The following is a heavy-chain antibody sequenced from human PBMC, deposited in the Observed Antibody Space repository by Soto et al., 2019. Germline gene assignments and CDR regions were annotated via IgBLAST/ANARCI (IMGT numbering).Heavy chain of an antibody. J-gene: IGHJ3*02. CDR3: AKRDGYNPWDAFDI. CDR2: ISGSGGST. V-gene: IGHV3-23*01. Sequence: GGSLRLSCAASGFSFSSYAMSWVRQAPGKGLEWVSAISGSGGSTYYAESVKGRFTISRDNSKNTLYLQMNSLRAGDTALNYCAKRDGYNPWDAFDIWGQGTMVTVSS. D-gene: IGHD5-12*01. CDR1: GFSFSSYA.